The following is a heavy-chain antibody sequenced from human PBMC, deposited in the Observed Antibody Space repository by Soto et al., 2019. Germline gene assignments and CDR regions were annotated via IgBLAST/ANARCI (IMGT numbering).Heavy chain of an antibody. V-gene: IGHV1-18*01. J-gene: IGHJ4*02. CDR1: GNTFASHG. CDR2: ISGFNGQT. CDR3: ARVDPRGVAVVRDY. Sequence: AAVKVSCKASGNTFASHGFSWVRQAPGQGLEWMGWISGFNGQTNYALKFQGRVTLTTDTSTSTAYMELRSLRSDDTAVYFCARVDPRGVAVVRDYWGQGTLVTVSS. D-gene: IGHD3-10*01.